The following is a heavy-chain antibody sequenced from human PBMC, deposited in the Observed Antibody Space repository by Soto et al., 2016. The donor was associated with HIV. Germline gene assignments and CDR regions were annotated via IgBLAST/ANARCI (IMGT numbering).Heavy chain of an antibody. Sequence: QVQLVQSGAEVKEPGASVKVSCKASGYSFTSYGISWVRQAPGQGLEWMGWISGYNDKTNYEHKLQGRATMTTDTSTRTAYLELRSLRSDDTAVYYCARFCGTRYCSSTPWAFDIWAKGQWSPSLQ. J-gene: IGHJ3*02. D-gene: IGHD2-2*01. CDR1: GYSFTSYG. V-gene: IGHV1-18*01. CDR3: ARFCGTRYCSSTPWAFDI. CDR2: ISGYNDKT.